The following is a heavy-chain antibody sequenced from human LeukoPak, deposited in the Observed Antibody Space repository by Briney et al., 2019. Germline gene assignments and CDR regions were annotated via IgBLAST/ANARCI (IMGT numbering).Heavy chain of an antibody. CDR1: GVTFSSYS. CDR3: ARDLSGRYAFDI. V-gene: IGHV3-48*02. CDR2: IIRSSSTI. D-gene: IGHD3-10*01. Sequence: GGALRLSCAASGVTFSSYSMIWVRQAPGKGLEWVSYIIRSSSTIYNAHSVKGRPTSSRDNAKNSLYLQMNSLRDEDTAVYYCARDLSGRYAFDIWGQGTMVTVSS. J-gene: IGHJ3*02.